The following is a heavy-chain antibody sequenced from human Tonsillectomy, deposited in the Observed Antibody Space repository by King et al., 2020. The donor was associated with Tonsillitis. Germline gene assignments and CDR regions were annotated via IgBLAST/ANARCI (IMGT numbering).Heavy chain of an antibody. V-gene: IGHV1-2*02. CDR1: GYTFTGYY. D-gene: IGHD3-3*01. J-gene: IGHJ6*02. Sequence: VQLVESGAEVKKPGASVKVSCKASGYTFTGYYMHWVRQAPGQGLEWIGWINPNSGCTNYAQKFQGRVTMTRDTSSSTAYMDLSRLRSDDTAVYYGARGKSGYYSYYYGMDVWGQGTTVTVSS. CDR2: INPNSGCT. CDR3: ARGKSGYYSYYYGMDV.